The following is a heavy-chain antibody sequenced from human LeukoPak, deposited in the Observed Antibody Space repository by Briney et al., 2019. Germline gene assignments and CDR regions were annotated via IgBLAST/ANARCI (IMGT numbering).Heavy chain of an antibody. CDR3: ARERTMVRGVISYSDY. Sequence: GGSLRLSCAASEFTFSSYWMSWVRQAPGKGLEWVANTEQDGSEKYYVDSVKGRFTISRDNAKNSLYLQMNSLRAEDTAVYYCARERTMVRGVISYSDYWGQGTLVTVSS. CDR2: TEQDGSEK. V-gene: IGHV3-7*01. CDR1: EFTFSSYW. D-gene: IGHD3-10*01. J-gene: IGHJ4*02.